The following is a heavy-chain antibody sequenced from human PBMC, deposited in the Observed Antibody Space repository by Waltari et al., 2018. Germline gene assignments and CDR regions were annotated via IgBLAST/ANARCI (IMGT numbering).Heavy chain of an antibody. CDR3: ARGSRLVHIDY. V-gene: IGHV1-2*06. J-gene: IGHJ4*02. Sequence: QVQLVQSGAEVKKPGSSVKVSCKASGGTFSSYAISWVRQAPGQGLEWMGRINPNSGGTNYAQKFQGRVTMTRDTSISTAYMELSRLRSDDTAVYYCARGSRLVHIDYWGQGTLVTVSS. D-gene: IGHD6-19*01. CDR2: INPNSGGT. CDR1: GGTFSSYA.